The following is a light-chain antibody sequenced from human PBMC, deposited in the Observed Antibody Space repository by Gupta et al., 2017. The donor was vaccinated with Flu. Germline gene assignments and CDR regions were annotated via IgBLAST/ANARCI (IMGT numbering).Light chain of an antibody. CDR2: AVS. CDR1: QAISHS. Sequence: DIQLTQSPSFLSASVGDRVAITFLASQAISHSLAWYQQKSGEGPKLLIYAVSTLHTEVPSRFSGSGSGTEFTLTISSLQPEDFGIYYCQLFYQYPVTFGTGTKVEVK. J-gene: IGKJ3*01. CDR3: QLFYQYPVT. V-gene: IGKV1-9*01.